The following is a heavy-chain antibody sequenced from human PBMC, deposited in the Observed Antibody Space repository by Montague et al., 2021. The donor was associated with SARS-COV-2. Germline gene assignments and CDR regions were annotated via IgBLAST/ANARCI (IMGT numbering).Heavy chain of an antibody. J-gene: IGHJ4*02. CDR1: GGSISSSSYY. Sequence: SETLSLTCTVSGGSISSSSYYWGWIRQPPGKGLEWIGSIYYSGSTYYNPSLKSRVTISVDTSKNQFSPKLSSVTAAAMAVYYCATITVGYCTNCVCQPPDYWGQGTLVTVSS. CDR2: IYYSGST. D-gene: IGHD2-8*01. V-gene: IGHV4-39*01. CDR3: ATITVGYCTNCVCQPPDY.